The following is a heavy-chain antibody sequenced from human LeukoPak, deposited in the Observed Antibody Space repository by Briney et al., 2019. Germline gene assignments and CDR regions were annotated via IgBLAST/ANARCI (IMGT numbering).Heavy chain of an antibody. D-gene: IGHD6-19*01. CDR1: GFTFSSYS. V-gene: IGHV3-48*04. CDR2: ISSSGNTI. J-gene: IGHJ4*02. CDR3: ANIAVAGIDY. Sequence: GGSLRLSCAASGFTFSSYSMNWVRQAPGKGLEWVSYISSSGNTIDYADSVKGRFTISRDNAKNSLYLQMNSLRAEDTPVYYCANIAVAGIDYWGQGTLVTVSS.